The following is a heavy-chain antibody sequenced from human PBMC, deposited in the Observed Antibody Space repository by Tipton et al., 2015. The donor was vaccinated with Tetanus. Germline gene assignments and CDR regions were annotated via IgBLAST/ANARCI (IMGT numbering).Heavy chain of an antibody. V-gene: IGHV1-69*01. CDR3: ARAGYCSGGSCLRGYSYDY. D-gene: IGHD2-15*01. CDR1: GGTFSSYA. CDR2: IIPIFGTA. Sequence: QVQLVQSGAEVKKPGSSVKVSCKASGGTFSSYAISWVRQAPGQGLEWMGGIIPIFGTANYAQKFQGRVTITADESTSTAYMELSSLRSEDTAVYYCARAGYCSGGSCLRGYSYDYWGQGTLVTVSS. J-gene: IGHJ4*02.